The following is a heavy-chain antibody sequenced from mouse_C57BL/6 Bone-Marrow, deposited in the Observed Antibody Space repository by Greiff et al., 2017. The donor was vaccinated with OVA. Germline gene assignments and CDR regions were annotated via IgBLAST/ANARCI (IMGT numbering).Heavy chain of an antibody. CDR3: AREITTVVLDY. V-gene: IGHV5-4*01. J-gene: IGHJ2*01. CDR1: GFTFSSYA. Sequence: EVMLVESGGGLVKPGGSLKLSCAASGFTFSSYAMSWVRQTPEKRLEWVATISDGGSYTYYPDNVKGRFTISRDNAKNNLYLQMSHLKSEDTAMYYCAREITTVVLDYWGQGTTLTVSS. D-gene: IGHD1-1*01. CDR2: ISDGGSYT.